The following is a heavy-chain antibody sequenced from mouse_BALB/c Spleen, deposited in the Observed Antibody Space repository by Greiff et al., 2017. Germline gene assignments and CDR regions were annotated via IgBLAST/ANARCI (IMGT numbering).Heavy chain of an antibody. V-gene: IGHV2-4-1*01. CDR1: GFSLTSYG. CDR3: ARKNRAPEDAMDY. J-gene: IGHJ4*01. Sequence: QVQLQQSGPGLVQPSQSLSITCTVSGFSLTSYGVHWVRQSPGKGLEWLGVIWSGGSTDYNAAFISRLSISKDNSKSQVFFKMNSLQADDTAIYYCARKNRAPEDAMDYWGQGTSVTVSS. CDR2: IWSGGST.